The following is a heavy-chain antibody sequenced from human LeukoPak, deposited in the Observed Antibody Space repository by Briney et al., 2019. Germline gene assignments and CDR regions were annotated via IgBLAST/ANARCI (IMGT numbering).Heavy chain of an antibody. CDR2: INHSGST. Sequence: SETLSLTCAVYGGSFSGYYWSWIRQPPGKGLEWIGEINHSGSTNYNPSLKSRVTISVGTSKNQFSLKLSSVTAADTAVYYCARGGGRYYDFWSGYSDYWGQGTLVTVSS. V-gene: IGHV4-34*01. D-gene: IGHD3-3*01. CDR3: ARGGGRYYDFWSGYSDY. J-gene: IGHJ4*02. CDR1: GGSFSGYY.